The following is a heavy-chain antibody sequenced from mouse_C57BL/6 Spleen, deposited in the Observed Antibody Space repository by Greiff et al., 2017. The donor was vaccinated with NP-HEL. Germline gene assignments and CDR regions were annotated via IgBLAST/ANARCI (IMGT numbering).Heavy chain of an antibody. J-gene: IGHJ4*01. Sequence: VQLKQSGPELVKPGDSVKISCKASGYSFTGYFMNWVMQSHGKSLEWIGRINPYNGDTFYNQKFKGKATLTVDKSSSTAHMELRSLTSEDSAVYYCARNGSPYYYAMDYWGQGTSVTVSS. CDR3: ARNGSPYYYAMDY. V-gene: IGHV1-20*01. CDR2: INPYNGDT. D-gene: IGHD1-1*01. CDR1: GYSFTGYF.